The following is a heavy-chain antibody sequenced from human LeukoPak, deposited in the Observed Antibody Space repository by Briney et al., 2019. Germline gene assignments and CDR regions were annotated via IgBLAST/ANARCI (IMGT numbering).Heavy chain of an antibody. CDR3: ARRNRDKAISLDL. CDR1: GYNFTNYW. V-gene: IGHV5-10-1*01. D-gene: IGHD1-14*01. CDR2: IDPSDSQP. J-gene: IGHJ2*01. Sequence: GESLKISCEGSGYNFTNYWISWVRQKPGRGLDWMARIDPSDSQPNYNPAFRGHVTVSVDKSISTAYLQWSSLEASDTAIYYCARRNRDKAISLDLWGRGTMVTVSS.